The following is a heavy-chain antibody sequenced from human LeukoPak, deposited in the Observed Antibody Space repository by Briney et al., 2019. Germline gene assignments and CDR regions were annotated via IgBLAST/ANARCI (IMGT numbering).Heavy chain of an antibody. Sequence: SETLSLTCTVSGGSISSSSYYWGWIRQPPGKGLEWFGSIYYSGSTYYNPSLKSRVTISVDTSKNQFSLKLSSVTAADTAVYYCARHTLDYWGQGTLVTVSS. CDR3: ARHTLDY. CDR2: IYYSGST. V-gene: IGHV4-39*01. CDR1: GGSISSSSYY. J-gene: IGHJ4*02.